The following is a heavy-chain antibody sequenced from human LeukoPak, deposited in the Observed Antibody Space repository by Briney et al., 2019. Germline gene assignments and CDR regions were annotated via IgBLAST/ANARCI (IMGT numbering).Heavy chain of an antibody. V-gene: IGHV4-34*01. D-gene: IGHD1-26*01. Sequence: KSSETLSLTCAVYGGSFSGYYWSWIRQPPGKGLEWIGEINHSGSTNYNPSLKSRVTISVDTSKNQFSLKLSSVTAADTAVYYCARAAADVGYWGQGTLVTVSS. CDR2: INHSGST. CDR3: ARAAADVGY. CDR1: GGSFSGYY. J-gene: IGHJ4*02.